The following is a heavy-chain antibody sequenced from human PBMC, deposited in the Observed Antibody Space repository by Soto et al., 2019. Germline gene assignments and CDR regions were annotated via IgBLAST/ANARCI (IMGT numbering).Heavy chain of an antibody. CDR1: GYNFTAFW. J-gene: IGHJ5*01. CDR2: IDPSDSYT. V-gene: IGHV5-10-1*01. CDR3: ARVHKNWFDS. Sequence: GESLKISCKASGYNFTAFWIHWVRQMPGKGLEWLGKIDPSDSYTNYSPSFEGHVTISTDNSITTAYLQWSSLRASDTALYFCARVHKNWFDSWAQGTMVTSPQ.